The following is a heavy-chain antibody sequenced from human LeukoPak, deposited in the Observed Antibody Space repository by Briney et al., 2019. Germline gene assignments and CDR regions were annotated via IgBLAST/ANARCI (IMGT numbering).Heavy chain of an antibody. J-gene: IGHJ4*02. D-gene: IGHD6-19*01. Sequence: GGPLKPPVQPSGLTFSSYAMSWVGQPPGKGLDGPSAISGSGGSTYYADSVKGRFTISRDNSKNTLYLQMNSLRAEDTAVYYCAKASVEGYSSGWYWWKTYYFDYWGQGTLVTVSS. V-gene: IGHV3-23*01. CDR1: GLTFSSYA. CDR2: ISGSGGST. CDR3: AKASVEGYSSGWYWWKTYYFDY.